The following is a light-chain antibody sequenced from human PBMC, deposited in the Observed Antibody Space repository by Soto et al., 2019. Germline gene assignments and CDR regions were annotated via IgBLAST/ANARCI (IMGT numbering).Light chain of an antibody. CDR2: DAS. CDR3: QQYNTWPPT. CDR1: HSVSNN. Sequence: EIVLTQSPATLAVCAGRRFTLACGASHSVSNNLAWYQQKNGQAPRTILFDASTSPTGIPARFSGSMYRTTFHLTISTLQSEDFAPYYCQQYNTWPPTFGQGTKLDIK. V-gene: IGKV3-15*01. J-gene: IGKJ1*01.